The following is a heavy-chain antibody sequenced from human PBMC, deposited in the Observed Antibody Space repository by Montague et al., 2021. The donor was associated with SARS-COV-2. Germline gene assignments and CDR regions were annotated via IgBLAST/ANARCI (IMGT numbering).Heavy chain of an antibody. CDR1: GGSVSSNSVS. V-gene: IGHV6-1*01. Sequence: CAISGGSVSSNSVSWNWIRQSPSRGLEWLGRTYYRSKWSNEYALSVKSRITITPDTSKNQLSLQLTSVTPEDTAVYYCTRAVRGVQDYWGQGSLVTVSS. CDR2: TYYRSKWSN. J-gene: IGHJ4*02. CDR3: TRAVRGVQDY. D-gene: IGHD3-10*01.